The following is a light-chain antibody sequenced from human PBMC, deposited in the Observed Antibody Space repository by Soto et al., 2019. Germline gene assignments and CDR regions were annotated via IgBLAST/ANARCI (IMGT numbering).Light chain of an antibody. V-gene: IGKV3-20*01. J-gene: IGKJ3*01. CDR2: NAN. Sequence: EIVLTQSPGTLSLSPGERATLSCRTSETVGITFLAWYQQKPGQAPRLLIYNANIRASGIPDRFSGRGSGTDFTLTISSLEPEDSAVYYCQQYFNSHFTFGPGTKVDLK. CDR1: ETVGITF. CDR3: QQYFNSHFT.